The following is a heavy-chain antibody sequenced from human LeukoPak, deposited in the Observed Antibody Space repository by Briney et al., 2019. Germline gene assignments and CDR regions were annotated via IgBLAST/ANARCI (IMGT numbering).Heavy chain of an antibody. CDR1: GGSISSGGYY. CDR2: IYYSGST. V-gene: IGHV4-31*03. J-gene: IGHJ5*02. CDR3: ARLWFGELFGWFDP. Sequence: SETLSLTCTVSGGSISSGGYYWSWIRQHPGKGLEGIGYIYYSGSTYYNPSLKSRVTISVDTSKNQFSLKLSSVTAADTAVYYCARLWFGELFGWFDPWGQGTLVTVSS. D-gene: IGHD3-10*01.